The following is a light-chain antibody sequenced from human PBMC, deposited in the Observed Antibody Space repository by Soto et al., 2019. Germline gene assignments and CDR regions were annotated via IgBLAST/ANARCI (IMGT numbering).Light chain of an antibody. V-gene: IGLV1-47*02. CDR3: AAWEDSLNGVL. CDR1: DSNIGSNS. J-gene: IGLJ2*01. CDR2: YNN. Sequence: QSVLTQPPSASGTAGQVVTISCSGGDSNIGSNSVYWYQHLPRMAPKLLIYYNNQRPSGVPDRFSGSRSGTSASLAIVGLRSEDEAVYYCAAWEDSLNGVLFGGGTKLTVL.